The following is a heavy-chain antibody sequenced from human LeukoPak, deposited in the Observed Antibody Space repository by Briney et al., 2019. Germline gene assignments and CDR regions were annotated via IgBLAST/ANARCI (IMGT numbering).Heavy chain of an antibody. CDR3: ARDAPHGDYYGSGAYYYYMDV. V-gene: IGHV4-39*07. J-gene: IGHJ6*03. CDR2: IYYSGST. D-gene: IGHD3-10*01. CDR1: GGSISSSSYY. Sequence: SETLSLTCTVSGGSISSSSYYWGWIRQPPGKGLEWIGSIYYSGSTYYNPSLKSRVTISVDTSKNQFSLKLSSVTAADTAVYYCARDAPHGDYYGSGAYYYYMDVWGKGTTVTVSS.